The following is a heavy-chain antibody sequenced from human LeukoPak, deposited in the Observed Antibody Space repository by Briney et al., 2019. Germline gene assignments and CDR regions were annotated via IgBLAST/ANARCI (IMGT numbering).Heavy chain of an antibody. J-gene: IGHJ4*02. Sequence: PGRSLRLSCAASGFTFSSYGMRWVRQAPGKGLEWVAVISYDGSNKYYADSVKGRFTISRDNSKNTLYLQMNSLRAEDTAVYYCARDSSGWYCLDYWGQGTLVTVSS. CDR2: ISYDGSNK. D-gene: IGHD6-19*01. CDR3: ARDSSGWYCLDY. CDR1: GFTFSSYG. V-gene: IGHV3-30*03.